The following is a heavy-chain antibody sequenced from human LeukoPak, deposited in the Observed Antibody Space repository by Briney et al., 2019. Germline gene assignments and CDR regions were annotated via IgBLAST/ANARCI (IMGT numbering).Heavy chain of an antibody. D-gene: IGHD2-15*01. Sequence: PGGSLRLSCAASGFTFSSYAMHWVRQAPGKGLEWVAVISYDGSNKYYADSVKGRFTISRDNSKNTLYLQMNSLKASDTAMYYCASRLGYCSGGSCYDYWGQGTLVTVSS. CDR2: ISYDGSNK. CDR1: GFTFSSYA. J-gene: IGHJ4*02. CDR3: ASRLGYCSGGSCYDY. V-gene: IGHV3-30*04.